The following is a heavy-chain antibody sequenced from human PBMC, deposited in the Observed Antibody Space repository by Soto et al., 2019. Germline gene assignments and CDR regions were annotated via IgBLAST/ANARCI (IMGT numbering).Heavy chain of an antibody. CDR3: PKDPEEITGTDY. J-gene: IGHJ4*02. D-gene: IGHD1-20*01. Sequence: QVQLVESGGGVVQPGRSLRLSCAASGFTFSSYGMHWVRQAPGKGLEWVAVISYDGSNKYYADSVKGRFTISRDNSKNTLYLQMNSLRAEDTAVYYCPKDPEEITGTDYWGQGTLVTVSS. V-gene: IGHV3-30*18. CDR2: ISYDGSNK. CDR1: GFTFSSYG.